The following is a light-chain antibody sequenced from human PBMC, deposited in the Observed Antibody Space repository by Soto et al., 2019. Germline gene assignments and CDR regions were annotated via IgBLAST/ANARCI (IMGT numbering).Light chain of an antibody. CDR3: QQLNSYPQT. V-gene: IGKV1-9*01. CDR1: RGISSY. Sequence: DIQMTQSPSSVSATVGDRFAITCQASRGISSYLAWYQQKPGKAPKLLVYSASTLQSGVPSRFSGSGSGPDFTLTISSLQPEDSATYFCQQLNSYPQTFGQGTRLEIK. CDR2: SAS. J-gene: IGKJ5*01.